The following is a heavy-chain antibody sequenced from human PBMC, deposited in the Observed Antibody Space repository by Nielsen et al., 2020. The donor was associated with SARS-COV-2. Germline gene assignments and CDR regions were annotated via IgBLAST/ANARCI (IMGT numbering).Heavy chain of an antibody. Sequence: SETLSLTCTVSGDFVSTSYWSWIRQPPGKGLEWIGYVHYTGTTKYKSSLESRVTMSVDTSNNQFSLKLTSMTAADTAVYYCAREGSGSYPDAFDVWGQGTMVTVSS. V-gene: IGHV4-59*02. J-gene: IGHJ3*01. CDR1: GDFVSTSY. CDR2: VHYTGTT. D-gene: IGHD3-10*01. CDR3: AREGSGSYPDAFDV.